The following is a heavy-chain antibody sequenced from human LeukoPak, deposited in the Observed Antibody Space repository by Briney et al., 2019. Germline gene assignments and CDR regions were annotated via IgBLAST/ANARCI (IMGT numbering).Heavy chain of an antibody. Sequence: GGSLRLSCAASGFTFSSYAMSWVRQAPGKGLEWVSAISGSGGSTYYADSVKGRFTISSDNSKNTLYLQMNSLRAEDTAVYYCAKDLPSTYYDILTGPEDPDYWGQGTLVTVSS. CDR1: GFTFSSYA. V-gene: IGHV3-23*01. J-gene: IGHJ4*02. D-gene: IGHD3-9*01. CDR3: AKDLPSTYYDILTGPEDPDY. CDR2: ISGSGGST.